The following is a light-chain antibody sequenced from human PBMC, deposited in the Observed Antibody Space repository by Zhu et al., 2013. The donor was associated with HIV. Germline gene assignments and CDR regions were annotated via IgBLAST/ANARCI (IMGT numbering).Light chain of an antibody. V-gene: IGLV3-1*01. CDR1: ALGNHY. CDR3: QVWDARAVV. CDR2: KDS. J-gene: IGLJ3*02. Sequence: SYELIQPPSVSVSPGQTASITCSGDALGNHYVSWYQHKAGQSPVLVIYKDSQWPSGIPQRFSGSNSGGIATLTVTEAQAEDGADYYCQVWDARAVVFGGGTKL.